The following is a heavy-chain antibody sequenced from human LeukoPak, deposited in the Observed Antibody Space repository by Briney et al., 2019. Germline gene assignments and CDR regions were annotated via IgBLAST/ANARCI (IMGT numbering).Heavy chain of an antibody. D-gene: IGHD6-19*01. V-gene: IGHV3-9*03. CDR1: GFTFDDYA. Sequence: PGGSLRLSCAASGFTFDDYAMHWVRQAPGKGLEWVSGISWNSGSIGYADSVKGRFTISRDNAKNSLYLQMNSLRAEDMALYYRAKAVDSSGWYGFDYWGQGTLVTVSS. CDR2: ISWNSGSI. J-gene: IGHJ4*02. CDR3: AKAVDSSGWYGFDY.